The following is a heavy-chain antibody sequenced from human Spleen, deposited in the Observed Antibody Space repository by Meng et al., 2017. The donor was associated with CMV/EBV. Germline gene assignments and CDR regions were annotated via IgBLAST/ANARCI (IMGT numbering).Heavy chain of an antibody. CDR3: ARALAGVDY. CDR1: GGSISSGDSY. Sequence: QVQLQESGPGLVKPSQTLSLTCSVSGGSISSGDSYWSWIRQPPGKGLEWIGYIYYSGSTYYNPSLRSRITISVDTSKNQFSLRLRSVTAADTAVYYCARALAGVDYWGQGTLVTVSS. V-gene: IGHV4-30-4*01. J-gene: IGHJ4*02. D-gene: IGHD6-13*01. CDR2: IYYSGST.